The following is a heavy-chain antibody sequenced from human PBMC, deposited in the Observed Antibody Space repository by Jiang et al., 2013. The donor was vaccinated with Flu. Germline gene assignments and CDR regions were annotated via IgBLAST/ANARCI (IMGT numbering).Heavy chain of an antibody. CDR1: GYTFTSYA. V-gene: IGHV7-4-1*02. CDR2: INTNTGNP. Sequence: CKASGYTFTSYAMNWVRQAPGQGLEWMGWINTNTGNPTYAQGFTGRFVFSLDTSVSTAYLQISSLKAEDTAVYYCAREVMNYYDSSGYFDYWGQGTLVTVSS. J-gene: IGHJ4*02. CDR3: AREVMNYYDSSGYFDY. D-gene: IGHD3-22*01.